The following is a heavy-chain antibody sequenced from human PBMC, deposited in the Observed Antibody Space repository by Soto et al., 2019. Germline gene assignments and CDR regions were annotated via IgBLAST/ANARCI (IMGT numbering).Heavy chain of an antibody. CDR3: ARVRYDILTGYYLVGALMDV. J-gene: IGHJ6*04. CDR1: GYTFTSYD. Sequence: ASVKVSCKASGYTFTSYDINWVRQATGQGLEWMGWMNPNSGNTGYAQKFQGRVTMTRNTSISTAYMELSSLRSEDTAVYYCARVRYDILTGYYLVGALMDVWGKGTTVTVSS. CDR2: MNPNSGNT. D-gene: IGHD3-9*01. V-gene: IGHV1-8*01.